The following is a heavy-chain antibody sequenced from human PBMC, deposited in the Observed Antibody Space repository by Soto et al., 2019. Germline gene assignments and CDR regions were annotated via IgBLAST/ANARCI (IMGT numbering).Heavy chain of an antibody. D-gene: IGHD3-9*01. CDR3: AAAITGYDYYFGMDV. CDR2: ISGSGGST. J-gene: IGHJ6*02. Sequence: GGSLRLSCAASGFTFSSYAMSWVRQAPGKGLEWVSAISGSGGSTYYADSVKGRFTISRDNSKNTLYLQMNSLRAEDTAVYYCAAAITGYDYYFGMDVWGQGTTVTFSS. V-gene: IGHV3-23*01. CDR1: GFTFSSYA.